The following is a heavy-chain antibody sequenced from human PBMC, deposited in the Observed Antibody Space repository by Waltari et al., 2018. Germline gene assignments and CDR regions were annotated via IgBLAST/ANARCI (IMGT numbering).Heavy chain of an antibody. CDR1: GGSISSYY. CDR2: IYYSGST. D-gene: IGHD2-21*02. V-gene: IGHV4-59*01. Sequence: QVQLQESGPGLVKPSETLSLTCNASGGSISSYYWSWIRQPPGKGLEWIGYIYYSGSTNYNPSLKSRVTISVDTSKNQFSLKLSSVTAADTAVYYCARVEPGGDLDYWGQGTLVTVSS. J-gene: IGHJ4*02. CDR3: ARVEPGGDLDY.